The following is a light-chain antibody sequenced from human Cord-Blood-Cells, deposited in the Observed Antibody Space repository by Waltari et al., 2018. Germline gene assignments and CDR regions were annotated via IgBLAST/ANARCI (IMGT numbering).Light chain of an antibody. V-gene: IGKV1-5*01. CDR1: QSISSW. CDR3: QQYNSYSWT. CDR2: DAS. J-gene: IGKJ1*01. Sequence: DIQMTQSPSPLSAPVGDRVTLTCRASQSISSWLAWYQQKPGKAPKLLIYDASSLESGVPSRFSGSGSGTEFTLTISSLQPDDFATYYCQQYNSYSWTFGQGTKVEIK.